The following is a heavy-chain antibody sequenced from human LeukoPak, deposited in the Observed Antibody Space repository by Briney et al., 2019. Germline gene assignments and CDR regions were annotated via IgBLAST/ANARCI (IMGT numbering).Heavy chain of an antibody. CDR1: GFTFSSYW. D-gene: IGHD4-11*01. CDR3: ARGTDYSNPPGY. CDR2: INTDGSST. Sequence: PGGSLRLSCAASGFTFSSYWMHWVRQAPGKGLVWVSRINTDGSSTSYADSVKGRFTISRDNAKNTLYLQMNSLRAEDTAVYYCARGTDYSNPPGYWGQGTLVTVSS. V-gene: IGHV3-74*01. J-gene: IGHJ4*02.